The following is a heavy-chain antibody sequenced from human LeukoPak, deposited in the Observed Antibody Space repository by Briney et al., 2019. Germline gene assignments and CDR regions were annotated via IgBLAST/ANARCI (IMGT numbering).Heavy chain of an antibody. D-gene: IGHD4-11*01. CDR2: IYYSGST. V-gene: IGHV4-39*01. Sequence: SETLSLTCTVSGGSISSSSYYWGWIRQPPGKGLEWIGSIYYSGSTYYNPSLKSRVTISVDTSKNQFSLKLNSVTAADTAVYYCARHIGCTVTTCYYYYYYMDVWGKGTTVTVSS. CDR3: ARHIGCTVTTCYYYYYYMDV. J-gene: IGHJ6*03. CDR1: GGSISSSSYY.